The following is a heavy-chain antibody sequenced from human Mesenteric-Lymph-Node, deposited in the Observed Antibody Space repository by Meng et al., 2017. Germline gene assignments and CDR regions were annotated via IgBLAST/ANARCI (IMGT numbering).Heavy chain of an antibody. CDR3: ARVDSSGYFLDY. J-gene: IGHJ4*01. CDR2: IYYSGST. Sequence: QVQLQESGPGLVKPSQTLSPTCTVSGGSISSGGHSWSWIRQQPGKGLEWIAYIYYSGSTYYNPSLKSRVILSVDTSKNQFSLKLSSVTAADTAVYYCARVDSSGYFLDYWGQGTLVTVSS. CDR1: GGSISSGGHS. V-gene: IGHV4-31*03. D-gene: IGHD3-22*01.